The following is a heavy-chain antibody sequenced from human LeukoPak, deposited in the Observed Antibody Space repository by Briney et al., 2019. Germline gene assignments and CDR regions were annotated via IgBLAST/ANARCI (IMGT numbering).Heavy chain of an antibody. D-gene: IGHD5-12*01. J-gene: IGHJ4*02. CDR2: IIPIFGTA. V-gene: IGHV1-69*13. CDR3: ARDSGYEGGYFDY. Sequence: AVKVSCKASGGTFSSYAISWVRQAPGQGLEWMGGIIPIFGTANYAQKFQGRVTITADESTSTAYMELSSLRSGDTAVYYCARDSGYEGGYFDYWGQGTLVTVSS. CDR1: GGTFSSYA.